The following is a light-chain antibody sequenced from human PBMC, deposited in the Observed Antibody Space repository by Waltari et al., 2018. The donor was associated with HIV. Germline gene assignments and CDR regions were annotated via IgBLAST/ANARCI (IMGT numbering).Light chain of an antibody. CDR1: SSTIGSNT. CDR2: SNN. J-gene: IGLJ3*02. V-gene: IGLV1-44*01. Sequence: QSVLTPPPSASGTPGQRVTISCSGSSSTIGSNTVNCYQQLPGTAPKLLIYSNNQRPSGVPDRFSGSKSGTSASLAISGLQSEDEADYYCAAWDDSLNGWVFGGGTKLTVL. CDR3: AAWDDSLNGWV.